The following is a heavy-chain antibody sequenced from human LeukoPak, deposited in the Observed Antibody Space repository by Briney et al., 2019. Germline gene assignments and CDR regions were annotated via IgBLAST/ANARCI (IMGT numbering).Heavy chain of an antibody. CDR1: GFTFSDYY. D-gene: IGHD6-19*01. CDR2: ISSSGSTI. Sequence: GGSLRLSCAASGFTFSDYYMSWIRQAPGKGLEWVSYISSSGSTIYYADSVKGRFTISRDNAKNSLYLQMNSLRAEDTAVYYCASIAVAKNYFDYWGQGTLVTVSS. J-gene: IGHJ4*02. CDR3: ASIAVAKNYFDY. V-gene: IGHV3-11*01.